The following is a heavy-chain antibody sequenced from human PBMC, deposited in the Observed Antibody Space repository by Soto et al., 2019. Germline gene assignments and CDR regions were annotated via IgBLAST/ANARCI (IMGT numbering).Heavy chain of an antibody. J-gene: IGHJ3*02. D-gene: IGHD3-9*01. V-gene: IGHV1-18*01. Sequence: QVQLVQSGGEVKKPGASVKVSCKASGYTFTSHGISWVRQAPGQGLEWMGWISTFNGKTDYAQKFQGRVTMTADTRMSTGYMELRSLRSDDTAVYYCARLLTEGVTYREDAFDIWGQGTKVTVSS. CDR2: ISTFNGKT. CDR1: GYTFTSHG. CDR3: ARLLTEGVTYREDAFDI.